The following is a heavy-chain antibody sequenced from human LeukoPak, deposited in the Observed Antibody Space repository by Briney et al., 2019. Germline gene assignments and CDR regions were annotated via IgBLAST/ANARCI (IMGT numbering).Heavy chain of an antibody. CDR2: ISGRGGST. V-gene: IGHV3-23*01. J-gene: IGHJ4*02. D-gene: IGHD1-14*01. CDR1: GFTFSSYA. Sequence: LGGSLRLSCAASGFTFSSYAMSWVRQAPGKGLERVSAISGRGGSTYYADSVKGRFTISRDNSKNTLYLQMNSLRAEDTAVYYCAKAPGDFFNFDYWGQGTLVTVSS. CDR3: AKAPGDFFNFDY.